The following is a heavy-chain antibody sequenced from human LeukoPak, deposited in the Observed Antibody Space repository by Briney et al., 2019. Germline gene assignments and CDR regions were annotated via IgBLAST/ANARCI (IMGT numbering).Heavy chain of an antibody. CDR1: GYTFTSYY. Sequence: ASVKVSYKASGYTFTSYYMHWVRQAPGQGLEWMGIINPSGGSTSYAQKFQGRVTMTRDTSTSTVYMELSSLRSEDTAVYYCATNPNYEYYFDYWGQGTLVTVSS. CDR3: ATNPNYEYYFDY. J-gene: IGHJ4*02. D-gene: IGHD1-7*01. CDR2: INPSGGST. V-gene: IGHV1-46*01.